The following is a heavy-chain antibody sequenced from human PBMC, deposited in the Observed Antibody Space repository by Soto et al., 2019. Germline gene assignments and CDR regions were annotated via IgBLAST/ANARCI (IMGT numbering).Heavy chain of an antibody. V-gene: IGHV1-18*04. Sequence: QVQLVQSGAEVKKPGASVKVSCKASGYTFTSYGISWVRQAPGQGLEWMGWISAYNGNTNYAQKLQGRVTMTTDTSTSTAYMELRSLRSDDTAVYYCARDDRRVIDYYYYGMDVWGQGTTVTVSS. CDR2: ISAYNGNT. CDR1: GYTFTSYG. J-gene: IGHJ6*02. D-gene: IGHD3-16*02. CDR3: ARDDRRVIDYYYYGMDV.